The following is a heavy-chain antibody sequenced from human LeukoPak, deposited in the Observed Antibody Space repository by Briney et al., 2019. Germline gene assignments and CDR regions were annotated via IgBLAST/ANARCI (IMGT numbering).Heavy chain of an antibody. CDR1: GVSISNYY. CDR2: IYYTGRT. Sequence: SETLSLTCTVSGVSISNYYWSWIRQPPGKGLEWIGYIYYTGRTNFNTSLKSRVTMSVDTSKNQLSLKLSSVTAADTAVYYCARETSSAGFASGLGFNYWGQGILVTVSS. V-gene: IGHV4-59*01. CDR3: ARETSSAGFASGLGFNY. J-gene: IGHJ4*02. D-gene: IGHD6-19*01.